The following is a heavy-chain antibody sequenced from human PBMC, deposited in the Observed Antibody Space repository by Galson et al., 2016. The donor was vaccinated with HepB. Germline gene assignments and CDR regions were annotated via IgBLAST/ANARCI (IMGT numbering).Heavy chain of an antibody. J-gene: IGHJ4*02. CDR3: ATQAALDY. CDR2: IRSRTDGGTT. D-gene: IGHD6-6*01. Sequence: SLRLSCAASGFSFSNAWMSWVRQAPGRGLEWVGRIRSRTDGGTTDNAAPVKGRFTISRDDSKNTLYLHMNSLKTEDTAVYYCATQAALDYWGQGTLVTVSS. CDR1: GFSFSNAW. V-gene: IGHV3-15*01.